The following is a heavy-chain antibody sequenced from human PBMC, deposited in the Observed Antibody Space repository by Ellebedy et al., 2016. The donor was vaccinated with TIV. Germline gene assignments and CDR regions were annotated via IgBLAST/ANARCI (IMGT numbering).Heavy chain of an antibody. V-gene: IGHV4-34*01. CDR3: ARRQRGGYGISL. J-gene: IGHJ4*02. CDR1: GGSFSGYY. Sequence: MPSETLSLTCAVYGGSFSGYYWGWIRQPPGKGLEWVGNIYSGGSTYYNPSLKIRVTISLDTSNNQFSLKLSSVTAADTALYYCARRQRGGYGISLWGQGTQVTVSS. CDR2: IYSGGST. D-gene: IGHD3-9*01.